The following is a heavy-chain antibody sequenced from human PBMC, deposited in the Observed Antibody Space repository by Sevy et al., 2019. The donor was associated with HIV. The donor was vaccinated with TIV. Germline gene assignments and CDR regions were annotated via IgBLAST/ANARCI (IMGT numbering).Heavy chain of an antibody. J-gene: IGHJ4*02. Sequence: GGSLRLSCAASGFTFDDYAMHWVRQAPGKGLEWVSGISWNSGSIGYADSVKGRFTISRDNAKNSLYLQMNSLRAEDTALYYCAKLSSGWYFDYWGQGTLVTVSS. CDR2: ISWNSGSI. V-gene: IGHV3-9*01. D-gene: IGHD6-19*01. CDR3: AKLSSGWYFDY. CDR1: GFTFDDYA.